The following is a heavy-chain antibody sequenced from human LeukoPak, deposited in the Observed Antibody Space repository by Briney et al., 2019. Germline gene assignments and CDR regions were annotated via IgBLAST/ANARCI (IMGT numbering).Heavy chain of an antibody. CDR2: MNPNSGNT. Sequence: GASVKVSCKASGYTFTSYDINWVRQATGQGLEWMGWMNPNSGNTGYAQKFQGRVTMTRNTSISTAYMELSSLRSEDTAVYYCARGRSITRWFDPWGQGTLVTVSS. V-gene: IGHV1-8*01. D-gene: IGHD1-14*01. CDR1: GYTFTSYD. J-gene: IGHJ5*02. CDR3: ARGRSITRWFDP.